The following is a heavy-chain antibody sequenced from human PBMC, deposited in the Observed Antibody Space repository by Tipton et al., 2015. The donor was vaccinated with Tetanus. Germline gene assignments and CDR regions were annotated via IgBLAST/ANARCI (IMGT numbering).Heavy chain of an antibody. CDR3: ARTADNWFDP. CDR2: IYYNGNM. CDR1: RGSINSGTFY. J-gene: IGHJ5*02. Sequence: TLSLTCTVSRGSINSGTFYWDWIRQPPGKGLEWIGNIYYNGNMLENPSLKGRVTLSLDKSKNQFSLNLTSVTAADTAVYYCARTADNWFDPWGQGILVIVSS. V-gene: IGHV4-39*01. D-gene: IGHD2-21*02.